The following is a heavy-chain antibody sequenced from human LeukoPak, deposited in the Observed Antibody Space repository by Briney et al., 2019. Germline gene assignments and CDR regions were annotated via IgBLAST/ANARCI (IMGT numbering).Heavy chain of an antibody. J-gene: IGHJ6*02. V-gene: IGHV3-30-3*01. CDR1: GFTFSRSA. Sequence: PGGSLRLSCAASGFTFSRSAMHWVRQSPGKGLEWVAVISYDGSNKYYADSVKGRLTISRDNSKKTLFLQINSLRGEDTAVYYCARGLTAIRGIEYSYYGMDAWGQGTTVTVSS. CDR2: ISYDGSNK. D-gene: IGHD2-21*02. CDR3: ARGLTAIRGIEYSYYGMDA.